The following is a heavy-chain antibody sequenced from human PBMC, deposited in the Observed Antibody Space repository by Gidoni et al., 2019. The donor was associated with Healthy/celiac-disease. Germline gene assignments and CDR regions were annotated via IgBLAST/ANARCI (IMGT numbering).Heavy chain of an antibody. D-gene: IGHD2-8*01. J-gene: IGHJ6*02. CDR3: ARGGIPHKDIVLIGAFFMDV. CDR1: GFTFSRYS. CDR2: ISSSSSYI. V-gene: IGHV3-21*01. Sequence: EVQLVESGGGLVKPGGSLRLSCAASGFTFSRYSMNWVRQAPGKGLEWVSSISSSSSYIYYADSVKGRFTISGDNAKNSLYLQMNSLRAEDTAVYYCARGGIPHKDIVLIGAFFMDVWGQGTTVTVSS.